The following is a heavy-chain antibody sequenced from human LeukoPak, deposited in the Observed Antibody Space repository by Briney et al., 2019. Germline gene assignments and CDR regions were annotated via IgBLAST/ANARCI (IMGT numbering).Heavy chain of an antibody. CDR2: IYTSGST. J-gene: IGHJ5*02. D-gene: IGHD1-26*01. CDR1: GGSISSYY. Sequence: SETLSLTCTVSGGSISSYYWSWIRQPAGKGLEWIGRIYTSGSTNYNPSLKSRVTMSVDTSKNQFSLKLSSVTAADTAVYYCARDPTVGVTIGWFDPWGQGTLVTVSS. CDR3: ARDPTVGVTIGWFDP. V-gene: IGHV4-4*07.